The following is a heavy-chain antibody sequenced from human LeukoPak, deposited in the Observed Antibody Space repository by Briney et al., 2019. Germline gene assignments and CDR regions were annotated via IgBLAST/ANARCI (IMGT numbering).Heavy chain of an antibody. D-gene: IGHD3-16*01. J-gene: IGHJ4*02. V-gene: IGHV3-NL1*01. CDR2: IYYDGDT. CDR1: GFTFTNYA. CDR3: AKGGEMRTFFSDS. Sequence: GGSLRLSCAASGFTFTNYAMHWVRQAPGKGLEWVSIIYYDGDTSYADSVKGRFSISRDISKNTLYLQMSSLRADDTAMYYWAKGGEMRTFFSDSWGQGSLVTVSS.